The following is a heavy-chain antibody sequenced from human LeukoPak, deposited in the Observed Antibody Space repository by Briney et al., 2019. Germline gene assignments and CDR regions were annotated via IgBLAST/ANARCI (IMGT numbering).Heavy chain of an antibody. J-gene: IGHJ6*02. CDR2: IKQDGSEK. D-gene: IGHD3-10*01. CDR1: GFTFSSYS. Sequence: GGSLRLSCAASGFTFSSYSMNWVRQAPGKGLEWVANIKQDGSEKYYVDSVKGRFTISRDNAKNSLYLQMNSLRAEDTAVYYCARDRLPYYYGSGSRYGMDVWGQGTTVTVSS. V-gene: IGHV3-7*01. CDR3: ARDRLPYYYGSGSRYGMDV.